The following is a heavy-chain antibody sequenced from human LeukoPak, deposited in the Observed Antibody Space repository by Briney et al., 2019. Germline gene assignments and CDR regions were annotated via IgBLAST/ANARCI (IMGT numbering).Heavy chain of an antibody. J-gene: IGHJ6*02. CDR2: IYHSGST. CDR1: GGPITNYY. D-gene: IGHD3-3*01. Sequence: SETLSLTCTVSGGPITNYYWSWIRQPPGKGLEWIGNIYHSGSTNYNPSLKSRVTISVDTSKNQFSLKLSSVTAADTAVYYCARATYYDFWSGYSPNPYYYYGMDVWGQGTTVTVSS. V-gene: IGHV4-59*01. CDR3: ARATYYDFWSGYSPNPYYYYGMDV.